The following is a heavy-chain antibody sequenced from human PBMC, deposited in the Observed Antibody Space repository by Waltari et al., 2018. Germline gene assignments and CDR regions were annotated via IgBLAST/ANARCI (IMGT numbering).Heavy chain of an antibody. V-gene: IGHV3-30*01. CDR2: ISYDGVDK. D-gene: IGHD1-1*01. Sequence: QVHLVESGGGVVQPGKSLRLSCVASVFIFRDYAMHWVRQTPGKGRHWVALISYDGVDKWYANSLKGRFTISRDNSKSTLYLQIDSLRSEDTAVYYCARDYNSLVDYWGQGILVTVSS. CDR3: ARDYNSLVDY. CDR1: VFIFRDYA. J-gene: IGHJ4*02.